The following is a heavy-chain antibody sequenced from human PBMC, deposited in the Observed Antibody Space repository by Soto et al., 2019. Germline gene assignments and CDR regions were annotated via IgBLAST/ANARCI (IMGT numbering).Heavy chain of an antibody. D-gene: IGHD2-15*01. J-gene: IGHJ4*02. CDR2: IDYSCLNI. CDR3: ATHLCNGGFCFSRYFDS. CDR1: EVTYSGNS. V-gene: IGHV3-23*05. Sequence: GGSLRLSCAASEVTYSGNSMSWVRQAPGKRLEWLSSIDYSCLNIYYADSVRGRFTISRDNSTNTLYLQMDSLRAEDTAVYYCATHLCNGGFCFSRYFDSWGQGTLVTVSS.